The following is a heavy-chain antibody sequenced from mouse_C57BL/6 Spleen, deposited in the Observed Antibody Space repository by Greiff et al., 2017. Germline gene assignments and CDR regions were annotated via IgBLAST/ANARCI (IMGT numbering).Heavy chain of an antibody. CDR1: GYTFTSYW. J-gene: IGHJ1*03. Sequence: QVQLKQPGAELVMPGASVKLSCKASGYTFTSYWMHWVKQRPGQGLEWIGEIDPSDSYTNYNQKFKGKSTLTVDKSSSTAYMQLSSLTSEDSAVYYCARGIRGYFDVWGTGTTVTVSS. CDR3: ARGIRGYFDV. CDR2: IDPSDSYT. V-gene: IGHV1-69*01.